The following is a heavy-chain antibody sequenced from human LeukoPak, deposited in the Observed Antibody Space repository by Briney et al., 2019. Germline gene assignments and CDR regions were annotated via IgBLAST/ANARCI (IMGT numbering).Heavy chain of an antibody. Sequence: GGSLRLSCAASGFTFSSHGINWVRQAPGKGLEWVANIKQDGSEKYYVDSVKGRSTISRDNAKNSLYLQMNSLRAEDTAVYYCARERGYSYGYLDYWGQGTLVTVSS. CDR2: IKQDGSEK. CDR3: ARERGYSYGYLDY. CDR1: GFTFSSHG. J-gene: IGHJ4*02. V-gene: IGHV3-7*01. D-gene: IGHD5-18*01.